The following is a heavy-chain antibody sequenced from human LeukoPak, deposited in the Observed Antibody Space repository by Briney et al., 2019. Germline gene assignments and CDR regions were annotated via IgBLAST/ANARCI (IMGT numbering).Heavy chain of an antibody. D-gene: IGHD5-12*01. V-gene: IGHV3-23*01. CDR2: IRGSGGST. J-gene: IGHJ4*02. Sequence: GGSLRLSCAASGFTFSSYAMSWVRQAPGKGLEWVSAIRGSGGSTYYADSVKGRFTISRDNSKNTLYLQMNSLRAEDTAVYYCAKGGYSGYVAYFDYWGQGTLVTVSS. CDR1: GFTFSSYA. CDR3: AKGGYSGYVAYFDY.